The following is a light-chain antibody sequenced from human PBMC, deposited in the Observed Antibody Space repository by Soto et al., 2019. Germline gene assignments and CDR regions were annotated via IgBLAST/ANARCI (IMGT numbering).Light chain of an antibody. J-gene: IGKJ1*01. Sequence: DIQLTQSPSFLSASVGDRVTITCRARQGISSYLAWYQQKPGKVPKLLIYAASTLQSGVPSRFSGSGSVTEFTLTISSLQPEDFATYYCQQLNSYQWTFGQGTKVDI. CDR3: QQLNSYQWT. V-gene: IGKV1-9*01. CDR2: AAS. CDR1: QGISSY.